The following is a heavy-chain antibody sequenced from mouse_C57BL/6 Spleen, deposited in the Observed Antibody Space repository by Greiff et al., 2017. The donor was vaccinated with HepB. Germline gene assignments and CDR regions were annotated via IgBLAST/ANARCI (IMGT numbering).Heavy chain of an antibody. Sequence: QVQLQQSGPELVKPGASVKISCKASGYAFSSSWMNWVKQRPGKGLEWIGRIYPGDGDTNYNGKFKGKATLTADKSSSTAYMQLSSLTSEDSAVYFCARDYYGSSYLYYFDYWGQGTTLTVSS. J-gene: IGHJ2*01. CDR3: ARDYYGSSYLYYFDY. CDR2: IYPGDGDT. CDR1: GYAFSSSW. V-gene: IGHV1-82*01. D-gene: IGHD1-1*01.